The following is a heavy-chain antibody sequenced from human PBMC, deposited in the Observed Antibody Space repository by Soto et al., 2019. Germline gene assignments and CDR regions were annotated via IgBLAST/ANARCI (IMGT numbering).Heavy chain of an antibody. J-gene: IGHJ3*02. V-gene: IGHV1-58*02. CDR3: AALLEYDRPDAFDI. CDR2: IVVGSGNT. Sequence: SVKVSCKASGFTFTSSAMQWVRQARGQRLEWIGWIVVGSGNTNYAQKFQERVTITRDMSTSTAYMELSSLRSEHTAVYYCAALLEYDRPDAFDIWGQGTRVTV. CDR1: GFTFTSSA. D-gene: IGHD3-22*01.